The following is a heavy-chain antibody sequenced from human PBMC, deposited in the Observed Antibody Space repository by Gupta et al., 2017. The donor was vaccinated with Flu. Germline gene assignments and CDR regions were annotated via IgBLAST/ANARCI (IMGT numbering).Heavy chain of an antibody. Sequence: EVQLLESGGGLVQPGGSLRLSCVAAGFTFSSYAMGWVRQAPGKGLEWVSAVSGSGGSTYYADSVKGRFTISRDNSQNTLYLQMNILRVEDTAVYYCAKSYTTSSASGRYFDYWGRGTLVAVSS. CDR3: AKSYTTSSASGRYFDY. CDR1: GFTFSSYA. CDR2: VSGSGGST. D-gene: IGHD6-6*01. V-gene: IGHV3-23*01. J-gene: IGHJ4*02.